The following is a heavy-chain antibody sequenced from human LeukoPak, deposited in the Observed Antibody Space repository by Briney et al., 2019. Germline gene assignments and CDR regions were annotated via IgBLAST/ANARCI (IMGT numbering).Heavy chain of an antibody. V-gene: IGHV4-59*01. CDR1: GGSISSYY. D-gene: IGHD6-6*01. CDR2: IYYSGST. CDR3: ARAVEAYSSSTD. J-gene: IGHJ4*02. Sequence: PSETLSRTCTVPGGSISSYYWSWIRQPPGKGLEWIGYIYYSGSTNYNPSLKSRVTISVDTSKNQFSLKLSSVTAADTAVYYCARAVEAYSSSTDWGQGTLVTVSS.